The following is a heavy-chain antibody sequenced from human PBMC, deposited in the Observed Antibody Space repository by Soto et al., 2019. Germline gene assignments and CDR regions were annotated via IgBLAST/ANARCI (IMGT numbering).Heavy chain of an antibody. J-gene: IGHJ4*02. Sequence: SETLSLTCTVSGGAISSDASSWNWIRQPPGKGLEWIANIYHSGTPSYNPALRSRVTMSVDRSKNQFSLNVSSVTAADTAVYYCARTLGGGYNYYATFDYWGQGILVT. CDR3: ARTLGGGYNYYATFDY. D-gene: IGHD5-12*01. V-gene: IGHV4-30-2*01. CDR2: IYHSGTP. CDR1: GGAISSDASS.